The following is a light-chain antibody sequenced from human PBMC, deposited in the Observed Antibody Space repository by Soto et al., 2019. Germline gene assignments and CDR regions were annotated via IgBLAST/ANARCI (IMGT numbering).Light chain of an antibody. J-gene: IGKJ3*01. CDR2: DAS. V-gene: IGKV3-11*01. CDR3: QQRFTWPS. CDR1: QSISSY. Sequence: ETVLTQSPATLSLSPGERATLSCRASQSISSYLAWYQQKPGQAPRLLIYDASNMATGIPARFSGSGSGTDFTLTISSLEPEDFAVYYCQQRFTWPSFGPGTKVDIK.